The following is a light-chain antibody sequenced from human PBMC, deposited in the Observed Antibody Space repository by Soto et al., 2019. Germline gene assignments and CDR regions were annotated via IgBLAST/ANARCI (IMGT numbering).Light chain of an antibody. CDR2: GAS. CDR1: QSVSNNY. J-gene: IGKJ1*01. V-gene: IGKV3-20*01. Sequence: EIVLTQSPGTLSLSPGARATLSCRASQSVSNNYLAWYQQKPGQAPRLLIYGASNRATGIPDRFSGSGSGTDFTLTIIRLEPEDFAVYYCQQYDISPWTFGQGTKVDIK. CDR3: QQYDISPWT.